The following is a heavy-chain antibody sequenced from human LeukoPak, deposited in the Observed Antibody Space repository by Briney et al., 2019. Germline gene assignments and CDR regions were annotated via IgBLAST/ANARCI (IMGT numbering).Heavy chain of an antibody. V-gene: IGHV3-23*01. CDR1: GFTFSSYS. Sequence: GSLRLSCAASGFTFSSYSISWVRQAPGKGLEWVSAISGSGGSTYYADSVKGRFTISRDNSKNTLYLQMNSLRAEDTAVYYCAKDPQYSSGWYDYWGQGTLVTVSS. CDR3: AKDPQYSSGWYDY. J-gene: IGHJ4*02. CDR2: ISGSGGST. D-gene: IGHD6-19*01.